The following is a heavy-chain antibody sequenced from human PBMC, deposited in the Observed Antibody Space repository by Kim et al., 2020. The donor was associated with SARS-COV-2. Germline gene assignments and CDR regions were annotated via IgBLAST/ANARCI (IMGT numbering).Heavy chain of an antibody. CDR1: GYSFTSYW. CDR3: ARLPSDYYDSSGYPRAFDY. CDR2: IDPSDSYT. Sequence: GESLKISCKGSGYSFTSYWISWVRQMPGKGLEWMGRIDPSDSYTNYSPSFQGHVTISADKSISTAYLQWSSLKASDTAMYYCARLPSDYYDSSGYPRAFDYWGQGTLVTVSS. D-gene: IGHD3-22*01. J-gene: IGHJ4*02. V-gene: IGHV5-10-1*01.